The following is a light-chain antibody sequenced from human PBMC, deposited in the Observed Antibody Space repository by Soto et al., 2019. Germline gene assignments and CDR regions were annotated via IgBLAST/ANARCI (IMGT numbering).Light chain of an antibody. CDR1: QSVTNNY. CDR3: QQDSIFPHT. Sequence: ESVLTQSPGTLSLSPGERATLSCRATQSVTNNYFAWYQQKPGQSPRLLIYGVSSRATDIPDRFSGSGSGTDFKLTISTLEPEDFVVYYCQQDSIFPHTFGQGTKLEVK. CDR2: GVS. V-gene: IGKV3-20*01. J-gene: IGKJ2*01.